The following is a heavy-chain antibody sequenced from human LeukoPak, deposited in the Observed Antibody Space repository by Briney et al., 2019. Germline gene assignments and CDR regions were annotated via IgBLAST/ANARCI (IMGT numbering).Heavy chain of an antibody. CDR2: ISSSGSTI. J-gene: IGHJ4*02. D-gene: IGHD3-16*01. CDR3: ARPRPGWSSVMPYFDY. CDR1: GFTFSNAW. V-gene: IGHV3-48*04. Sequence: GGSLGLSCAASGFTFSNAWMAWVRRAPGKGLEWVSYISSSGSTIYYADSVKGRFTISRDNAKNSLFLQMNSLRAEDTAVYYCARPRPGWSSVMPYFDYWGQGTLVTVSS.